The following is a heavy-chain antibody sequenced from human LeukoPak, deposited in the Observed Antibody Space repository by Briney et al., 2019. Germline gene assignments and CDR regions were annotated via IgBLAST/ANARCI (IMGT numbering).Heavy chain of an antibody. V-gene: IGHV3-21*01. Sequence: GGPLRLSCAASGFSFSAYTMNWVRQAPGKGLEWVSSISSSETYIYYTDSVKGRFTISRDNANNSLYLQMNSLRAEDTAVYYCAPYYFDDNDYRGLDYWGQGTLVTVSS. D-gene: IGHD3-22*01. CDR3: APYYFDDNDYRGLDY. J-gene: IGHJ4*02. CDR1: GFSFSAYT. CDR2: ISSSETYI.